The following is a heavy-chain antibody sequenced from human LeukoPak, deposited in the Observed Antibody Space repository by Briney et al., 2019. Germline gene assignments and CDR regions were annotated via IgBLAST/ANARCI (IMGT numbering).Heavy chain of an antibody. Sequence: SETLSLTCTVSGGSISSYYWSWIRQPPGKGLEWIGYIYYSGSTNYNPSLKSRVTISVDTSKNQFSLKLSSVTAADTAVYYCARAWSGFHTFDYWGQGTLVTVSS. D-gene: IGHD3-3*01. V-gene: IGHV4-59*01. CDR3: ARAWSGFHTFDY. CDR1: GGSISSYY. J-gene: IGHJ4*02. CDR2: IYYSGST.